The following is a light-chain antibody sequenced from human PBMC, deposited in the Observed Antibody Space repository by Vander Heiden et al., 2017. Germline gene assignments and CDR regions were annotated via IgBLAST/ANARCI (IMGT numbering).Light chain of an antibody. CDR3: AAWDDSLNGRV. Sequence: SVLPQPPSASGTPGQRVTIPCSGSSSNIGSNTVNWYQQLPGTAPKLLIYSNNQRPSGVPDRFSGSKSGTSASLAISGLQSEDEADYYCAAWDDSLNGRVFGGGTKLTVL. CDR1: SSNIGSNT. V-gene: IGLV1-44*01. J-gene: IGLJ3*02. CDR2: SNN.